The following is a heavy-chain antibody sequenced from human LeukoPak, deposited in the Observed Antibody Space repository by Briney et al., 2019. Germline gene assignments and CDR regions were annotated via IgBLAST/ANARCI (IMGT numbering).Heavy chain of an antibody. CDR1: GFTFSSYG. V-gene: IGHV3-30*18. D-gene: IGHD3-22*01. Sequence: GGSLRLSCAASGFTFSSYGMHWVRQAPGKGLEWVAVISYDGSDKYYVDSVKGRFTISRDNSKNTLYLQMNGLRAEDTAVYYCAKDQSAGYYDSSGYWGYFDYWGQGTLVTVSS. CDR3: AKDQSAGYYDSSGYWGYFDY. CDR2: ISYDGSDK. J-gene: IGHJ4*02.